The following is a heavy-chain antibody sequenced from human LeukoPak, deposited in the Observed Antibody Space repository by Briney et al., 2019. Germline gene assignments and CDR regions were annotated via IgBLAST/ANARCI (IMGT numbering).Heavy chain of an antibody. D-gene: IGHD3-10*01. CDR1: GFTFSSYG. Sequence: GGSLRLSCAASGFTFSSYGMSWVRQAPGKGLEWVSAITGNGANTFYADSVKGRFTISRDNSKNTMYLQMNSLRTEDTALYYCARDRSGSYPNWFDPWGQGTLVAVSS. V-gene: IGHV3-23*01. CDR2: ITGNGANT. CDR3: ARDRSGSYPNWFDP. J-gene: IGHJ5*02.